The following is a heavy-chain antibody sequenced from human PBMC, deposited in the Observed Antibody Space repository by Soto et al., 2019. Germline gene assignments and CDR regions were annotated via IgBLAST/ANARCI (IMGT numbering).Heavy chain of an antibody. CDR3: ARSYVTSRPIDF. V-gene: IGHV1-46*01. Sequence: ASVKVSCKASGYSLTSYYMHWVRQAPGQGLEWMGITNPSDGSANYAQKFQGRVSMTSDTSTSTVYMEMSSLRSEDTAMCYCARSYVTSRPIDFWGQGTLVTVSS. CDR1: GYSLTSYY. CDR2: TNPSDGSA. D-gene: IGHD3-10*02. J-gene: IGHJ4*02.